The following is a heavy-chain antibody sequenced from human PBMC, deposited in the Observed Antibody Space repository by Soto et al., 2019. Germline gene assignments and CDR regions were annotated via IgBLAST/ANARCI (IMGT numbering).Heavy chain of an antibody. D-gene: IGHD3-16*02. V-gene: IGHV4-59*01. CDR2: IYYSGST. J-gene: IGHJ4*02. Sequence: PSETLSLTCTVSGGSISSYYWSWIRQPPGKGLEWIGYIYYSGSTNYNPSLKSRVTISVDTSKNQFSLKLSSVTAADTAVYYCARGRLRLGELSLIYWGQGTLVTVSS. CDR3: ARGRLRLGELSLIY. CDR1: GGSISSYY.